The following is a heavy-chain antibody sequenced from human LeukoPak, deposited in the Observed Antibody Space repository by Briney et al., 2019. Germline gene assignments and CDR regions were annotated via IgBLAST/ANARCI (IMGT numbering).Heavy chain of an antibody. CDR1: GYTFTSYA. CDR3: ARDWFGELEYDY. D-gene: IGHD3-10*01. Sequence: ASVKVSCKASGYTFTSYAMHWVRQAPGQRLEWMGWINAGNGNTKYSQKFQGRVTITRDTSASTAYMELSSLRSEDTAVYYCARDWFGELEYDYWGQGTLVTVSS. V-gene: IGHV1-3*01. CDR2: INAGNGNT. J-gene: IGHJ4*02.